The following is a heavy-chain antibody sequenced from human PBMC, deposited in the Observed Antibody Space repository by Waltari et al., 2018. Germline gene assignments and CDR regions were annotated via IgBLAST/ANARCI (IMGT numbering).Heavy chain of an antibody. D-gene: IGHD6-19*01. V-gene: IGHV3-43*01. CDR1: GFTFDDYT. J-gene: IGHJ3*02. CDR3: AKDLIAVAGTGAFDI. CDR2: ISWDGGST. Sequence: EVQLVESGGVVVQPGGSLRLSCAASGFTFDDYTMHWVRQAPGKGLEWVSLISWDGGSTYYADAVKCRFTISRDNSKNSLYLQMNSLRTEDTALYYCAKDLIAVAGTGAFDIWGQGTMVTVSS.